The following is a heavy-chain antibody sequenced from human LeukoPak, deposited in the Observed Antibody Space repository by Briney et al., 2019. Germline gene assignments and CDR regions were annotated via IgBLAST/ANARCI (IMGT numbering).Heavy chain of an antibody. V-gene: IGHV1-24*01. CDR1: GYTLTELS. Sequence: GASVKVSCKVSGYTLTELSMHWVRQAPGKGLEWMGGFDPEDGETIYAQKFQGRVTMTEDTSTDTAYMELSSLRSEDTAVYYCATVSYDSSGYYFNYYDGMDVWGQGTTVTVSS. CDR3: ATVSYDSSGYYFNYYDGMDV. CDR2: FDPEDGET. D-gene: IGHD3-22*01. J-gene: IGHJ6*02.